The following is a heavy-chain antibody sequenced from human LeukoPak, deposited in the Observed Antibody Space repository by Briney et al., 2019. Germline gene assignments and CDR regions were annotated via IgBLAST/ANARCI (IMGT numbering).Heavy chain of an antibody. D-gene: IGHD3-10*01. Sequence: WFRQPPGKGLEWVSSISSSSSYIYYADSVKGRFTISRDNAKNSLYLQMNSLRAEDTAVYYCARDGSPRYYGRGHNWFDPRGQGTLVTVSS. CDR3: ARDGSPRYYGRGHNWFDP. V-gene: IGHV3-21*01. CDR2: ISSSSSYI. J-gene: IGHJ5*02.